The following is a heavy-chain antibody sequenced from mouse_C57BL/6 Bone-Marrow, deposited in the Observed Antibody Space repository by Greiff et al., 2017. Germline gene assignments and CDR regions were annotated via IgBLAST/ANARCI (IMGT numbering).Heavy chain of an antibody. Sequence: VQLQQSGAELVRPGASVKLSCTASGFNINDDYMHWVKQRPEQGLEWIGWIDPENGDTEYASKFQGKATITADTSSNTAYLQLSSLTSEDTAVYYCTNYGSSYVHAWFAYWGQGTLVTVSA. CDR2: IDPENGDT. J-gene: IGHJ3*01. V-gene: IGHV14-4*01. D-gene: IGHD1-1*01. CDR3: TNYGSSYVHAWFAY. CDR1: GFNINDDY.